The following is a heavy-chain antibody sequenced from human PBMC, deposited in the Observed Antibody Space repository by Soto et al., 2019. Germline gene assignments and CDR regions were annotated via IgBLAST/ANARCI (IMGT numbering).Heavy chain of an antibody. Sequence: QVQLQQWGAGLLKPSETLSLTCAVYGGSFSGYYWSWIRQPPGKGLEWIGEIYHTGITNYTPSLRSRVAISVDTAKNQFSLKLNSVTAADTAVYYCARGSRGRSSSWSDYWGQGTLVTVSS. V-gene: IGHV4-34*01. CDR1: GGSFSGYY. D-gene: IGHD6-13*01. CDR2: IYHTGIT. CDR3: ARGSRGRSSSWSDY. J-gene: IGHJ4*02.